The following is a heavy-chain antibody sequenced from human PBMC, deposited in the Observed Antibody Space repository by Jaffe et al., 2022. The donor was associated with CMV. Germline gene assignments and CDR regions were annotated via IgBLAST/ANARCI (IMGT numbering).Heavy chain of an antibody. CDR3: AKGWWLGYYYYYYGMDV. CDR1: GFTFSSYG. Sequence: QVQLVESGGGVVQPGRSLRLSCAASGFTFSSYGMHWVRQAPGKGLEWVAVISYDGSNKYYADSVKGRFTISRDNSKNTLYLQMNSLRAEDTAVYYCAKGWWLGYYYYYYGMDVWGQGTTVTVSS. CDR2: ISYDGSNK. D-gene: IGHD2-15*01. J-gene: IGHJ6*02. V-gene: IGHV3-30*18.